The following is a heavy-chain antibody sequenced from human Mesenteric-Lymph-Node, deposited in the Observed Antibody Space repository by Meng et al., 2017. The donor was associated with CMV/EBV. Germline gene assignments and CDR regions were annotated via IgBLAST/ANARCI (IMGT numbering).Heavy chain of an antibody. CDR2: IYYSGST. V-gene: IGHV4-59*01. Sequence: SETLSLTCTVSGGSISSYYWSWIRQPPGKGLEWIGYIYYSGSTNYNPSLKSRVTISVDTSKNQFSLKLSPVTAADTAVYYCARDLGGGNDYWGQGTLVTVSS. CDR1: GGSISSYY. J-gene: IGHJ4*02. CDR3: ARDLGGGNDY. D-gene: IGHD3-16*01.